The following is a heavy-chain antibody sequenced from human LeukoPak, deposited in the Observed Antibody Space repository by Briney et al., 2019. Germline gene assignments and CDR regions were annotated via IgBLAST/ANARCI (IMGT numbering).Heavy chain of an antibody. J-gene: IGHJ4*02. Sequence: GSSVKVSCKASGGTFIIFAISWVRQAPGQGLEWMGGIIPIFGTANYAQKFQGRVTITADESTSTAYMELSSLRSEDTAVYYCARSPVTATIHLDYWGQGTLVTVSS. CDR3: ARSPVTATIHLDY. D-gene: IGHD5-12*01. CDR2: IIPIFGTA. CDR1: GGTFIIFA. V-gene: IGHV1-69*01.